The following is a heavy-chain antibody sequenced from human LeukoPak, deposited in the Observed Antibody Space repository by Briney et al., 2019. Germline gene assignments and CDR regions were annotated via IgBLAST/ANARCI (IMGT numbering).Heavy chain of an antibody. CDR2: IYTSGST. J-gene: IGHJ6*03. D-gene: IGHD3-10*01. V-gene: IGHV4-4*07. CDR3: ARFGVRGVKNYYYYMDV. CDR1: GGSISSYY. Sequence: SETLSLTCTVSGGSISSYYWSWIRQPAGKGLEWIGRIYTSGSTNYNPSPKSRVTMSVDTSKNQFSLKLSSVTAADTAVYYCARFGVRGVKNYYYYMDVWGKGTTVTVSS.